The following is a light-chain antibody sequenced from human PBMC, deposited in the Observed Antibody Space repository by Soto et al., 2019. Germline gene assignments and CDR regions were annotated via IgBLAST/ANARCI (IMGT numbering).Light chain of an antibody. Sequence: DIVMTQSPDSLAVSLGERATINCKSSQSVLYSSNNKNHLAWYQQKPGQPPKLLIYWASTRESGVPDRFSGSGSGTDFTITISSLQTEDVAVYYCQQYYTTPFTFGPGTKVDIK. J-gene: IGKJ3*01. V-gene: IGKV4-1*01. CDR3: QQYYTTPFT. CDR1: QSVLYSSNNKNH. CDR2: WAS.